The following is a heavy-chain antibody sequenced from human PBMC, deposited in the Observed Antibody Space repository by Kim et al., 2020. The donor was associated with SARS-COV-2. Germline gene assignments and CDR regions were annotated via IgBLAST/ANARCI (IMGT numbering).Heavy chain of an antibody. J-gene: IGHJ6*02. V-gene: IGHV3-11*03. CDR1: GFTFSDYY. CDR3: SRWFWEFLYYYVIDV. Sequence: GGSLRLSCAASGFTFSDYYMSWIRQAPGKGLEWVSYISSSSSYTNYADSVKGRFTISRDNAKNSLYLQMNRLRAEDTAVYYFSRWFWEFLYYYVIDVWG. D-gene: IGHD3-10*01. CDR2: ISSSSSYT.